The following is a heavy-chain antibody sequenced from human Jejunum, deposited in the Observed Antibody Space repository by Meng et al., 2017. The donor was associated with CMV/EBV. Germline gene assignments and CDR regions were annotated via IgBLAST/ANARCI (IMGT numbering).Heavy chain of an antibody. Sequence: GFALNSYGIHWVRQFPGKGLEWVAVLWYDGSRKYFADSVQGRFSISRDDSKNTVYLQMNSLRAEDTAVYYCARDNDGSSHYSQFDYWGQGTLVTVSS. CDR3: ARDNDGSSHYSQFDY. D-gene: IGHD3-22*01. J-gene: IGHJ4*02. V-gene: IGHV3-33*01. CDR2: LWYDGSRK. CDR1: GFALNSYG.